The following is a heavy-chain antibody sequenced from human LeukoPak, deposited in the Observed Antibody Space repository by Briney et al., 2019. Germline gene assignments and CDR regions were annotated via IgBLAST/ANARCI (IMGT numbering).Heavy chain of an antibody. CDR3: ARRLYWFDP. J-gene: IGHJ5*02. CDR1: NYTFTSYG. Sequence: GASVKVSFKASNYTFTSYGISWVRQAPGQGLEWMGWISVNNGNTKYAQKFQGRVTMTTDISTTTAYMELRSLRSDDTAIYYCARRLYWFDPWGQGTLVTVSS. V-gene: IGHV1-18*01. CDR2: ISVNNGNT.